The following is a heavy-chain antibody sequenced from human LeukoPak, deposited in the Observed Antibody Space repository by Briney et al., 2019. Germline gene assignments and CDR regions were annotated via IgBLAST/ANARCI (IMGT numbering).Heavy chain of an antibody. CDR3: AREMATLGAFDI. D-gene: IGHD5-24*01. Sequence: ASVKVSCKAFGYTFTSYYMHWVRQAPGQGLEWMGIINPSGGSTSYAQKFQGRVTMTRDTSTSTVYMELSSLRSEDTAVYYCAREMATLGAFDIWGQGTMVTVSS. V-gene: IGHV1-46*01. CDR2: INPSGGST. J-gene: IGHJ3*02. CDR1: GYTFTSYY.